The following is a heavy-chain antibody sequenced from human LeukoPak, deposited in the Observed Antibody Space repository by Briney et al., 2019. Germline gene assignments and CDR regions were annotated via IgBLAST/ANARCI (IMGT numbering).Heavy chain of an antibody. CDR2: VNNDGSGT. J-gene: IGHJ4*02. D-gene: IGHD5-12*01. Sequence: GGSLRLSCEASGFTFSRYWMHWVRQAPGKGLVWVSRVNNDGSGTNYADSVKGRFIISRDNAKNTLYLQMSSLRAEDTAVYYCAREGDVVDTIGSFDYRGQGTLVTVSS. V-gene: IGHV3-74*01. CDR3: AREGDVVDTIGSFDY. CDR1: GFTFSRYW.